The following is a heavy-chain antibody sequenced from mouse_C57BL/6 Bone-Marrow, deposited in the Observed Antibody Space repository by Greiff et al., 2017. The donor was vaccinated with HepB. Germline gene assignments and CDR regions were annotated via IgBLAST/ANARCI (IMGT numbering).Heavy chain of an antibody. D-gene: IGHD2-4*01. V-gene: IGHV7-1*01. CDR2: SRNKANDYTT. CDR1: GFTFSDFY. J-gene: IGHJ4*01. Sequence: EVQGVESGGGLVQSGRSLRLSCATSGFTFSDFYMEWVRQAPGKGLEWIAASRNKANDYTTEYSASVKGRFIVSRDTSQSILYLQMNALRAEDTAIYYCARDAYYDYDDYAMDYWGQGTSVTVSS. CDR3: ARDAYYDYDDYAMDY.